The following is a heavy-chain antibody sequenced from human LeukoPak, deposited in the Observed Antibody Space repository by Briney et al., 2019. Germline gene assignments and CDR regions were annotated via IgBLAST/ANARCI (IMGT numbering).Heavy chain of an antibody. V-gene: IGHV3-15*01. CDR2: VKGRNDDETT. J-gene: IGHJ5*02. CDR1: GFNLNNAW. D-gene: IGHD3-10*01. Sequence: GGSVRLFCSASGFNLNNAWMVWLGPAPGMELEGVGRVKGRNDDETTDHASPVKSRFIISRDESNNTLALQMYNLTADDSAIHYCTTDHPIFLLVGEHPPSWSDPWGQGTLVTVSS. CDR3: TTDHPIFLLVGEHPPSWSDP.